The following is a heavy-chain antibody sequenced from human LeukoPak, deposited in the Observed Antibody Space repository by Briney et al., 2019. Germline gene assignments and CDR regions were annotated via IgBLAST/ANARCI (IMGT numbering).Heavy chain of an antibody. V-gene: IGHV4-59*08. CDR1: GRSLNGHW. CDR2: VYYNGNS. D-gene: IGHD6-25*01. J-gene: IGHJ5*02. CDR3: AGLHFASAEEFDP. Sequence: SETLSLTCTVSGRSLNGHWWSWIRQPPGKGPEWVGYVYYNGNSISHPSLNGRVSISLDTTKNQFSLNLTSVTAADTAVYYCAGLHFASAEEFDPWGQGTLVTVSS.